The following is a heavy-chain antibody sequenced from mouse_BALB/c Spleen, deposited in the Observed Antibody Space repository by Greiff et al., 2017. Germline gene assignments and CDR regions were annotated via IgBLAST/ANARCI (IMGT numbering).Heavy chain of an antibody. D-gene: IGHD1-1*01. V-gene: IGHV1-63*02. CDR2: IYPGGGYT. CDR3: AKGYGLDY. CDR1: GYTFTNYW. J-gene: IGHJ2*01. Sequence: QVQLQQSGAELVRPGTSVKISCKASGYTFTNYWLGWVKQRPGHGLEWIGDIYPGGGYTNYNEKFKSKATLTVDTSSSTAYMQLSSLASEDSALYYCAKGYGLDYWGQGTTLTVSS.